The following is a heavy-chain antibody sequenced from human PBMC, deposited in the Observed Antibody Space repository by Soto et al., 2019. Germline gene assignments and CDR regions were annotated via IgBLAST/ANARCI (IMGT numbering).Heavy chain of an antibody. CDR3: TKRATTVPTPGNYFDS. Sequence: VHLLESGGGLVQPGGSLRLSCAASGFTFSDYSMSWVRQTPERGLEWVSTLTRGGTSYYADSVQGRFTVSRDNSKNTVSMQMHSLRAEDTALCYCTKRATTVPTPGNYFDSWGQGTLVTVSS. CDR1: GFTFSDYS. V-gene: IGHV3-23*01. CDR2: LTRGGTS. J-gene: IGHJ4*02. D-gene: IGHD1-1*01.